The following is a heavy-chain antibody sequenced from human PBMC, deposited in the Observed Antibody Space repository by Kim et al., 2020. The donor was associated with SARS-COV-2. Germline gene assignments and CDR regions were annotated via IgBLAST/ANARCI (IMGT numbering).Heavy chain of an antibody. CDR1: GGSISSSSYY. D-gene: IGHD3-9*01. J-gene: IGHJ2*01. V-gene: IGHV4-39*01. CDR2: IYYSGST. CDR3: ARVNVLRYFDWLLSPGYFDL. Sequence: SETLSLTCTVSGGSISSSSYYWGWIRQPPGKGLEWIGSIYYSGSTYYNPSLKSRVTISVDTSKNQFSLKLSSVTAADTAVYYCARVNVLRYFDWLLSPGYFDLWGRGTLVTVSS.